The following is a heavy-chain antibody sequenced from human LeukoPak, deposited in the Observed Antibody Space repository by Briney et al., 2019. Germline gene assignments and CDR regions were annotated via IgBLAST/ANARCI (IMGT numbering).Heavy chain of an antibody. CDR3: ARVVVVAATRRYFDY. Sequence: SETLSLTCTVSGGSISSYYWSWIRQPPGKGLEWIGYIYYSGSTNYNPSLKSRVTISVDTSKNQFSLKLSSVTAADTAVYYCARVVVVAATRRYFDYWGQGTLVTVSS. V-gene: IGHV4-59*01. CDR2: IYYSGST. J-gene: IGHJ4*02. CDR1: GGSISSYY. D-gene: IGHD2-15*01.